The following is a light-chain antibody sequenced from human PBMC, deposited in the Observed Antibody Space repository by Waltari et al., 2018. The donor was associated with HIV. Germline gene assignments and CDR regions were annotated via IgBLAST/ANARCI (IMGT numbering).Light chain of an antibody. Sequence: SVLTQPPSASGTPGQRVTISCSGSSSNIGSNYVFWYQQVPGTAPKLLLYRNDQRPSGVPDGFSGSTSGTSASLAISGLRPEDEADYYCATWDDSLSGVLFGGGTKLTVL. J-gene: IGLJ2*01. CDR2: RND. V-gene: IGLV1-47*01. CDR3: ATWDDSLSGVL. CDR1: SSNIGSNY.